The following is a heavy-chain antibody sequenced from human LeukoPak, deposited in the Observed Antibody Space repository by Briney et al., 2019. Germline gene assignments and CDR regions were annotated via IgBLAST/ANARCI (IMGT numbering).Heavy chain of an antibody. CDR2: INPNSGGT. CDR1: GYTFTGYY. J-gene: IGHJ2*01. D-gene: IGHD4-17*01. CDR3: AIADYGDYGAWYFDL. Sequence: GASVKVSCKASGYTFTGYYMHWVRQAPGQGLEWVGWINPNSGGTNYAQKFQGRVTMTRDTTISTAYMELSRLRSDDTAVYYCAIADYGDYGAWYFDLWGRGTLVTVSS. V-gene: IGHV1-2*02.